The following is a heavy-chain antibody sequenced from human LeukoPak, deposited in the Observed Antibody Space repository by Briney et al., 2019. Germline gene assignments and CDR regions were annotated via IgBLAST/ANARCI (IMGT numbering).Heavy chain of an antibody. Sequence: GGSLRLSCAASGFTFSSYSMNWVRQAPGKGLEWVSSISSSSSYIYYADSVKGRFTISRDNAKISLYLQMNSLRAEDTAVYYCARGLSYYDILTGYYKPYDYWGQGALVTVSS. J-gene: IGHJ4*02. CDR1: GFTFSSYS. CDR2: ISSSSSYI. D-gene: IGHD3-9*01. CDR3: ARGLSYYDILTGYYKPYDY. V-gene: IGHV3-21*01.